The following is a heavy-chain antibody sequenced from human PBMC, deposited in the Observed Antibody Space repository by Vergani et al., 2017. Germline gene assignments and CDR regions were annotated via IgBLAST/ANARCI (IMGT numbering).Heavy chain of an antibody. J-gene: IGHJ4*02. V-gene: IGHV3-21*01. CDR3: ARDLDQSWEPGGD. D-gene: IGHD1-26*01. Sequence: EVQLVESGGGLVKPGGSLRLSCAASGFTFSSYSMNWVRQAPGKGLGWVSSISSSSSYIYYADSVKGRFTISRDNAKNSLYLQMNSLRAEDTAVYYCARDLDQSWEPGGDWGQGTLVTVSS. CDR2: ISSSSSYI. CDR1: GFTFSSYS.